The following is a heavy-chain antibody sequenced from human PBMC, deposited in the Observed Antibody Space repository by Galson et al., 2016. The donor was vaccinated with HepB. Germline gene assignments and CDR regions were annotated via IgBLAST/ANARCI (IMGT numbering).Heavy chain of an antibody. CDR2: IYSGGDT. J-gene: IGHJ6*04. V-gene: IGHV3-66*02. Sequence: SLRLSCAASGFSFSEYYMTWIRQAPGKELEWVAVIYSGGDTYYADSVKGRFTISRDNSKNALYLQMSSLRTEDTAVYFCARDPGLRNGMGGWGKGTTVTVSS. CDR1: GFSFSEYY. CDR3: ARDPGLRNGMGG. D-gene: IGHD4-17*01.